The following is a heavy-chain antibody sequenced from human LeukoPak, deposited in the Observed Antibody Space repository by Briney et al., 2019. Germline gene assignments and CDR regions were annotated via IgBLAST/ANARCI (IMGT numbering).Heavy chain of an antibody. CDR1: GYTFTGYY. J-gene: IGHJ4*02. CDR3: ARSLAHYYDSSGYYRPLYYFDY. D-gene: IGHD3-22*01. Sequence: ASVKVSCKASGYTFTGYYMHWLRQAPGQGLEWMGWINPNSGGTNYAQKFQGRVTMTRDTSISTAYMELSRLRSDDTAVYYCARSLAHYYDSSGYYRPLYYFDYWGQGTLVTVSS. CDR2: INPNSGGT. V-gene: IGHV1-2*02.